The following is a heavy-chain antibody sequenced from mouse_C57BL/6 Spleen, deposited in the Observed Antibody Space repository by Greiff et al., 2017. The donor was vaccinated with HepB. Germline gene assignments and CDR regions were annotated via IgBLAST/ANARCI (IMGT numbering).Heavy chain of an antibody. Sequence: QVQLQQPGTELVKPGASVKLSCKASGYTFTSYWMHWVKQRPGQGLEWIGNINPSNGGTNYNEKFKSKATLTVDKSSSTAYMQLSSLTSDDSAVYYCARWNYYGSSYGYYFDYWGQGTTLTVSS. CDR3: ARWNYYGSSYGYYFDY. J-gene: IGHJ2*01. V-gene: IGHV1-53*01. CDR1: GYTFTSYW. CDR2: INPSNGGT. D-gene: IGHD1-1*01.